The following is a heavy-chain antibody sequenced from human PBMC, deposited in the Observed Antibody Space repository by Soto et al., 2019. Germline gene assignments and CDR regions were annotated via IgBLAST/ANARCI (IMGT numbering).Heavy chain of an antibody. CDR2: IHYGGST. V-gene: IGHV4-59*01. J-gene: IGHJ4*02. CDR1: GGSINDYF. CDR3: ARSMFGELGY. D-gene: IGHD3-10*02. Sequence: SETLSLTCTVSGGSINDYFWSWIRQPPGKGLEWIAYIHYGGSTNYNPSLKSRVTIPVDRSKNQFSLKLTSMTAADTAVYYCARSMFGELGYWGPGTLVTVSS.